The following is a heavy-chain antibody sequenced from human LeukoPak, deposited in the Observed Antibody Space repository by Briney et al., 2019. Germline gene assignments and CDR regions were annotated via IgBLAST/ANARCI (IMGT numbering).Heavy chain of an antibody. Sequence: GGSLRLSCAASGFTFGSYWMTWVRQAPGKGLEWVANIKKEGSEKYYVDSVKGRFTISRDNAKNSLYIKMNTLSAEDWAVYYWARDGGDYDFWSGYPAGAIDYWGQGTLVTVSS. CDR1: GFTFGSYW. J-gene: IGHJ4*02. V-gene: IGHV3-7*01. CDR2: IKKEGSEK. D-gene: IGHD3-3*01. CDR3: ARDGGDYDFWSGYPAGAIDY.